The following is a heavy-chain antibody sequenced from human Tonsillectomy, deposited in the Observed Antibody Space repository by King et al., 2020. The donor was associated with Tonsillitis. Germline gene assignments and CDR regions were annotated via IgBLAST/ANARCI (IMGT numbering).Heavy chain of an antibody. CDR3: ARDSGDPERD. Sequence: VQLVESGGGLVQPGGSLRLSCAASVFTFSSNWMIWVRQAPGKGLEWVANIKQDGSEKYYVDSVKGRFTISRDNAKNSLYLQMNSLRAEDTAVYYCARDSGDPERDWGQGTLVTVSS. CDR2: IKQDGSEK. J-gene: IGHJ4*02. CDR1: VFTFSSNW. D-gene: IGHD1-14*01. V-gene: IGHV3-7*01.